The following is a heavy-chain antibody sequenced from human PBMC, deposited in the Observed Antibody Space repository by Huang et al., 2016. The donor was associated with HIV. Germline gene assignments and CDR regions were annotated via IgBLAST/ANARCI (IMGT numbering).Heavy chain of an antibody. V-gene: IGHV3-7*01. Sequence: LVESGGGLVRPGGSLRLSCAGSTVTFSAYWMTWVRQSQGKGLEWVASIRQDGSEKHYVDSVEGRFNISRDNGKKLLFLEMRSRGVDDTAVYFCATKADAMDVWGQGTTVIVSS. D-gene: IGHD2-8*01. J-gene: IGHJ6*02. CDR1: TVTFSAYW. CDR2: IRQDGSEK. CDR3: ATKADAMDV.